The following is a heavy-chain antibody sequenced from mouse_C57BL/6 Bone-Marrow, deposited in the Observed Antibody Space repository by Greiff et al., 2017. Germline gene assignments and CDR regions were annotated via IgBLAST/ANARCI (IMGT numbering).Heavy chain of an antibody. CDR3: ARPYYSNYWYVDV. D-gene: IGHD2-5*01. Sequence: QVQLQQPGAELVKPGASVKMSCKASGYTFTSYWITWVKQRPGKGLEWIGAIYPGSGSTNYNEKFKSKATLTVDKSSGTAYLQLSSLTSEDSAVDYCARPYYSNYWYVDVWGTGTTVTVTS. CDR1: GYTFTSYW. V-gene: IGHV1-55*01. J-gene: IGHJ1*03. CDR2: IYPGSGST.